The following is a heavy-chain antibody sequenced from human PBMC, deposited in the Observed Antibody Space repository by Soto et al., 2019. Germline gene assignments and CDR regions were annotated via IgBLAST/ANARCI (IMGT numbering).Heavy chain of an antibody. CDR3: AKGDKYCSGGSCYLGTDPFDI. CDR1: GFTFSSYA. J-gene: IGHJ3*02. CDR2: ISGSGGST. Sequence: GGSLRLSCAASGFTFSSYAMSWVRQAPGKGLEWVSAISGSGGSTYYADSVKGRFTISRDNSKNTLYLQMNSLRAEDTAVYYCAKGDKYCSGGSCYLGTDPFDIWGQGTMVTVSS. V-gene: IGHV3-23*01. D-gene: IGHD2-15*01.